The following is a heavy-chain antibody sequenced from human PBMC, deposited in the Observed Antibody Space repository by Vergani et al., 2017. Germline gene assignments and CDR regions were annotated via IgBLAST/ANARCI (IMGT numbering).Heavy chain of an antibody. V-gene: IGHV4-61*01. CDR3: ARHHRHITYGSAGFDP. Sequence: QVQLQESGPGLVKPSETLSLTCTVSGGSVSSGSYYWSWIRQPPGKGLEWIGYIYYSGSTNYNPSLKSRVTISVDTSKNQFSLKLSSVTAADTALYYCARHHRHITYGSAGFDPWGQGTLVTVSS. D-gene: IGHD3-10*01. CDR1: GGSVSSGSYY. CDR2: IYYSGST. J-gene: IGHJ5*02.